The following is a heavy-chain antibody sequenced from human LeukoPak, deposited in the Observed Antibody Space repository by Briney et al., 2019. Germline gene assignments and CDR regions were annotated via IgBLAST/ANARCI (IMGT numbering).Heavy chain of an antibody. Sequence: PGGSLRLSCAASGFTFSGYEMNWVRQAPGKGLEWVAYSSGSGNTIYYADSVKGRFTISRDNAKNSLYLQMNSLRAEDTAVYYCARRLGEWFGELRTNWFDPWGQGTLVTVSS. CDR3: ARRLGEWFGELRTNWFDP. V-gene: IGHV3-48*03. CDR2: SSGSGNTI. D-gene: IGHD3-10*01. CDR1: GFTFSGYE. J-gene: IGHJ5*02.